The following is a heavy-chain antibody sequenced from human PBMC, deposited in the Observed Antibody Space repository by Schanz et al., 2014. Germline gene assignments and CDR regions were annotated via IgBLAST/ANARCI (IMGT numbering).Heavy chain of an antibody. Sequence: QVQLVQSGAEVKKPGSSVKVSCEASGGSFGSYTISWVRQAPGQGLEWMGRVTPVLDVTTYAQKFQDRVTITADKSTGTAYMELRSLTSEDTAVYYCGRASSGSTTPTGWGQGTLVTVSS. V-gene: IGHV1-69*02. D-gene: IGHD3-10*01. CDR3: GRASSGSTTPTG. CDR2: VTPVLDVT. CDR1: GGSFGSYT. J-gene: IGHJ4*02.